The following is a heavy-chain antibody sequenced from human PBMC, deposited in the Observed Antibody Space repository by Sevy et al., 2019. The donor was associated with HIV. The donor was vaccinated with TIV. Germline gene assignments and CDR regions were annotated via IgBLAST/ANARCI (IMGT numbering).Heavy chain of an antibody. Sequence: GGSLRLSYTASGFTFGDYAMSWFRQAPGKGLEWVAFIRRNSYEPYGGTTEYAASVEGRFTISRDDSKSIAYLQMNSLKTEDTAFYYCTRALATVVTPEYYFDYWGQGTLVTVSS. CDR1: GFTFGDYA. CDR3: TRALATVVTPEYYFDY. D-gene: IGHD4-17*01. CDR2: IRRNSYEPYGGTT. V-gene: IGHV3-49*03. J-gene: IGHJ4*02.